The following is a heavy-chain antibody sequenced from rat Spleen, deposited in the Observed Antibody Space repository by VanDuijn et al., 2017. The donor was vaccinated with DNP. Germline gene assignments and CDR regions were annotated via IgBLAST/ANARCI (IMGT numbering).Heavy chain of an antibody. V-gene: IGHV2-41*01. CDR1: GFSLTDYN. J-gene: IGHJ2*01. Sequence: QVQLKESGPGLVQPSQTLSLTCSVAGFSLTDYNVHWVRQPPGKGLEWMGVIWNFGGTRYHSTLKSRLTITKDTSSSQVFLKMNSLQIEDTAIYFGARGGDLYWGQGIMVTVSS. CDR2: IWNFGGT. CDR3: ARGGDLY.